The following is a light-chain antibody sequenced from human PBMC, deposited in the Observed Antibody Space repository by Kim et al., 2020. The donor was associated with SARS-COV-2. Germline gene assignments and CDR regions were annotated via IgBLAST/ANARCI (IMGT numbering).Light chain of an antibody. CDR3: QQYNTWPPLT. V-gene: IGKV3D-15*01. J-gene: IGKJ4*01. CDR2: DSS. CDR1: QNVNSN. Sequence: EIVMTQSPATLSVSPGERATLSCRASQNVNSNLAWYHQKPGQAPRLLIYDSSTRATGIPARFSGSGSGTEFTLTISSLQSEDFAVYYCQQYNTWPPLTFGGGTKVDIK.